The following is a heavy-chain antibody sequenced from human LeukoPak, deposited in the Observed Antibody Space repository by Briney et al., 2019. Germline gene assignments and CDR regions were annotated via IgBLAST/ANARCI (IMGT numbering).Heavy chain of an antibody. D-gene: IGHD6-13*01. Sequence: ASVKVSCKVSGYTLTELSMHWVRQTPGKGLEWMGGFDPEDGETIYAQKFQGRVTMTEDTSTDTAYMELSSLRSEDTAVYYCATGPSWAGEFDYWGQGTLVTVSS. CDR3: ATGPSWAGEFDY. CDR1: GYTLTELS. CDR2: FDPEDGET. V-gene: IGHV1-24*01. J-gene: IGHJ4*02.